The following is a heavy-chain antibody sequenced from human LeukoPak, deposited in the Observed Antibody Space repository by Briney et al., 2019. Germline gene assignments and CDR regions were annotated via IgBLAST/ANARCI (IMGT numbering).Heavy chain of an antibody. D-gene: IGHD3-22*01. CDR1: GFTFSSHG. Sequence: GGSLRLSCAASGFTFSSHGMHWVRQAPGKGLECATFISYNGNNRYYADSVKGRFTISRDNSKNTLSLQMDSLRDEDSGVYYCARWTGADFSGYYDYWGQGTLVTVSS. CDR2: ISYNGNNR. CDR3: ARWTGADFSGYYDY. J-gene: IGHJ4*02. V-gene: IGHV3-33*01.